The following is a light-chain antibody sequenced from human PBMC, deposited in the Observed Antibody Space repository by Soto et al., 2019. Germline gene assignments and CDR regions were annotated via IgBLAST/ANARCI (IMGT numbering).Light chain of an antibody. J-gene: IGKJ1*01. Sequence: ENLFTQSPATPSLVPGAKATLSFLASQSVNRYLVWYQQKPGQAPRLLMYDASKRATGIPARFSGSGSGTDFTLTISSLEPEDFAVYYCQQRDIWPWTFGQGTKVHIK. V-gene: IGKV3-11*01. CDR2: DAS. CDR1: QSVNRY. CDR3: QQRDIWPWT.